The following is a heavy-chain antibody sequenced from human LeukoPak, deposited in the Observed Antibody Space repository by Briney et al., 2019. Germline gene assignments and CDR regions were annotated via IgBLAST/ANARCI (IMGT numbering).Heavy chain of an antibody. V-gene: IGHV3-23*01. D-gene: IGHD2-15*01. CDR2: MSGGDAGT. CDR1: GLTFNSYA. Sequence: GGSLRLSCIASGLTFNSYAMSWVRQAPGKGLEWVSAMSGGDAGTYYADSVKGRFTISRDNSKNTLYLQMNSLRAEDTAVYYCAKDIVVAATFLDYWGQGTLVTVSS. J-gene: IGHJ4*02. CDR3: AKDIVVAATFLDY.